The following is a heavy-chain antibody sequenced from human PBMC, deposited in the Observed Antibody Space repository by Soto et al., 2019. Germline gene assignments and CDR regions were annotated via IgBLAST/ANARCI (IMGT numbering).Heavy chain of an antibody. CDR2: IYPSDSDT. CDR1: GYTFSTSW. V-gene: IGHV5-51*01. CDR3: ASFLSGYDYPYYFDD. D-gene: IGHD5-12*01. Sequence: PGESLKISCKGSGYTFSTSWIGWVRQMPGKGLEWMGIIYPSDSDTRYSPSFQGQVTISADKSISTAYLQLSSLKASATAMYYCASFLSGYDYPYYFDDWGQGTLVTVSS. J-gene: IGHJ4*02.